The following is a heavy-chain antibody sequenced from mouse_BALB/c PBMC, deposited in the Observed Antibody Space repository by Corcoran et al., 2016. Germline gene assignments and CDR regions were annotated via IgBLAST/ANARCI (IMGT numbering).Heavy chain of an antibody. Sequence: EVQLQQSGPELVKPGASVKISCKASGYSFTGYYMHWVKQSHVKSLEWIGRINPYNGATSYNQNFKETASWTVDKSSSTAYMELHSLTSEDSAVYYCASSTGSDCDHWGQGTTLTVSS. CDR1: GYSFTGYY. V-gene: IGHV1-26*01. CDR2: INPYNGAT. CDR3: ASSTGSDCDH. D-gene: IGHD4-1*02. J-gene: IGHJ2*01.